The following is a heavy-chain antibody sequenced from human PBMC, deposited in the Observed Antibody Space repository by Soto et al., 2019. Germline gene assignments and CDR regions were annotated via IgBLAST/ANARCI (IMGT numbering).Heavy chain of an antibody. CDR3: ARDRCSGGSCYSNY. CDR2: IYYSGST. D-gene: IGHD2-15*01. V-gene: IGHV4-31*03. CDR1: GGSISRGGYY. Sequence: PSETLSLTCTVSGGSISRGGYYWSWIRQHPGKGLEWIGYIYYSGSTYYNPSLKSRVTISVDTSKNQFSLKLSSVTAADTAVYYCARDRCSGGSCYSNYWGQGTLVTVSS. J-gene: IGHJ4*02.